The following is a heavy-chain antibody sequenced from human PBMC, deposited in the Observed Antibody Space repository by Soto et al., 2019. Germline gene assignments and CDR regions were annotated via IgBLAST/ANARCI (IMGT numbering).Heavy chain of an antibody. V-gene: IGHV3-23*01. J-gene: IGHJ4*02. CDR1: GFTFSSTS. CDR3: AKLVKN. CDR2: TTGRDDRT. Sequence: VQLLESGGGLVQPGGSLRLSCTASGFTFSSTSMSWVRQAPGKGLEWVSVTTGRDDRTYYADSVKGRFTISRDNSKNTLYLQMNSLRAEDTAVYFCAKLVKNWGQGTLVTVSS. D-gene: IGHD2-2*01.